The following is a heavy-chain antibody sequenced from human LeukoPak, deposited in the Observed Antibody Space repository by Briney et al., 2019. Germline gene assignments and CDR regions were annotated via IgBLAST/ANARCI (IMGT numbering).Heavy chain of an antibody. Sequence: SETLSLTCAVYGGSFSGYYWSWIRQPPGKGLEWIGEINHSGSTNYNPSLKSRVTISVDTSKNQFSLKLSSVAAADTAVYYCARGRWAARWGQGTLVTVSS. D-gene: IGHD3-16*01. CDR1: GGSFSGYY. J-gene: IGHJ4*02. V-gene: IGHV4-34*01. CDR2: INHSGST. CDR3: ARGRWAAR.